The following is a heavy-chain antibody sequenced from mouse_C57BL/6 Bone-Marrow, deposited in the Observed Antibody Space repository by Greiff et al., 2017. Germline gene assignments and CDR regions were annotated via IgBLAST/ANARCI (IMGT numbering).Heavy chain of an antibody. CDR2: IRLKSDNYAT. CDR1: GFTFSNYW. D-gene: IGHD1-1*01. Sequence: EVQGVESGGGLVQPGGSMKLSCVASGFTFSNYWMNWVRQSPEKGLEWVAQIRLKSDNYATHYAESVKGRFTISRDDSKSSVYLQMNNLRAEDTGIYYCTPFITTVVATPYYFDYWGQGTTLTVSS. J-gene: IGHJ2*01. V-gene: IGHV6-3*01. CDR3: TPFITTVVATPYYFDY.